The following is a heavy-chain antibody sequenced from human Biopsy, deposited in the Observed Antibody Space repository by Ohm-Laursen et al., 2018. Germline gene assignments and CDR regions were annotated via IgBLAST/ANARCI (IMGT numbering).Heavy chain of an antibody. CDR1: GGTFGSND. D-gene: IGHD6-19*01. Sequence: ASVKVSCKTSGGTFGSNDISWVRQAPGQGLEWMGMINPSGSTTSYPQIFQGRVTMTRDTSKSTVYMELSSLRSADTAVYFCARNTGWYGDLYYFDYWGQGTLVTVSS. V-gene: IGHV1-46*01. CDR3: ARNTGWYGDLYYFDY. CDR2: INPSGSTT. J-gene: IGHJ4*02.